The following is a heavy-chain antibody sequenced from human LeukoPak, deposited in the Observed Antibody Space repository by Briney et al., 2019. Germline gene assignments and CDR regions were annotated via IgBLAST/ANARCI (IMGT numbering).Heavy chain of an antibody. CDR3: ASALDCSSTSCSGRVAFDI. CDR1: VGTFSSYA. Sequence: ASVKVSCKASVGTFSSYAISWVRQAPGQGLEWMGGIIPIFGTANYAQKFQGRVTITADESTSTAYMELSSLRSEDTAVYYCASALDCSSTSCSGRVAFDIWGQGTMVTVSS. J-gene: IGHJ3*02. V-gene: IGHV1-69*13. D-gene: IGHD2-2*01. CDR2: IIPIFGTA.